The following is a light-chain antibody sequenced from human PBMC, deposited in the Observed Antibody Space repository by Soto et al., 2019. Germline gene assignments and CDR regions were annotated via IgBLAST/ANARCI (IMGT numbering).Light chain of an antibody. V-gene: IGLV2-14*01. CDR3: SSYTSSSHVV. J-gene: IGLJ2*01. Sequence: QSALTQPASVSGSPGQSITISCTGTSSDVGGYNYVSWYQQHPGKAPKLMIYEVSNRPSGVSNRFSGSKSGNTASLTISGLQAEDEADYYCSSYTSSSHVVFGGGTKVTFL. CDR2: EVS. CDR1: SSDVGGYNY.